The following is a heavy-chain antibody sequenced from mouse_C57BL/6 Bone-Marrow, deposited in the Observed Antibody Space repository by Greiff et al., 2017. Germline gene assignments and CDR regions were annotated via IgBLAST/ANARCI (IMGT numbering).Heavy chain of an antibody. CDR3: ARGRLPSMDY. CDR2: INPNNGGT. D-gene: IGHD2-2*01. J-gene: IGHJ4*01. V-gene: IGHV1-26*01. Sequence: VQLQQSGPELVKPGASVKISCKASGYTFTDYYMNWVKQSHGKSLEWIGDINPNNGGTSYNQKFKGKATLTVDKSSSTAYMELRSLTSEDSAVYYCARGRLPSMDYWGQGTSVTVSS. CDR1: GYTFTDYY.